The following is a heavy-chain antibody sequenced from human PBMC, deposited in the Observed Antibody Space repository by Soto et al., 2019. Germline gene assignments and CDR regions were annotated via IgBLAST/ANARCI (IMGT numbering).Heavy chain of an antibody. CDR2: ISGSDGGT. CDR1: GITLRTNG. CDR3: AGHGGYSY. V-gene: IGHV3-23*01. Sequence: GGSLRLSCAASGITLRTNGMSWVRQAPGKGLEFVSFISGSDGGTYYADSVKGRFTISRDNSKDTLYLQMNSLRAEDTAVYYCAGHGGYSYLGQGTLVTVSS. D-gene: IGHD2-15*01. J-gene: IGHJ4*02.